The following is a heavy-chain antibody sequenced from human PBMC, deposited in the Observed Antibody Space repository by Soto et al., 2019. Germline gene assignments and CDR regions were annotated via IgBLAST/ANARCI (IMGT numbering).Heavy chain of an antibody. CDR1: GFTFEYYA. V-gene: IGHV3-23*01. J-gene: IGHJ1*01. CDR2: ISGSGDKT. CDR3: ARESKWYGGQYFQD. Sequence: EVQLLQSGGGLAQPGTSLRLSCAASGFTFEYYAMTWVRQAPGKGLEWVSTISGSGDKTDYADSVKGRFRVSRDNSKDTLYLQMDSLRADDTASYYCARESKWYGGQYFQDWGQGTLVTVSS. D-gene: IGHD2-8*01.